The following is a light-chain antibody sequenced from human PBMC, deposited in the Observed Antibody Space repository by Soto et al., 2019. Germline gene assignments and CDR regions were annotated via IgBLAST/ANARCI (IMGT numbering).Light chain of an antibody. CDR2: YDS. CDR3: QVWDSSSDHVV. CDR1: NIGSKS. J-gene: IGLJ2*01. Sequence: SSELTQPPSVSVAPGKTARITCGGNNIGSKSVHWYQQKPGQAPVLVIYYDSDRPSGIPERFSGSNSGNTATLTISRVEAGDEADYYCQVWDSSSDHVVFGGGTQLT. V-gene: IGLV3-21*04.